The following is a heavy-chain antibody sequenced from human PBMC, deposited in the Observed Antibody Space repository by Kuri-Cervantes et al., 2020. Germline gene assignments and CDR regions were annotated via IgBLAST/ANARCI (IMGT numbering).Heavy chain of an antibody. CDR1: GFTFSDYY. D-gene: IGHD5-12*01. V-gene: IGHV3-11*04. Sequence: GGSLRLSCAASGFTFSDYYMSWIRQAPGKGLEWVSYISSSGSTIYYADSVKGRFTISRDNTKNSLYLQMNSLRAEDTAVYYCARVKVATISGLDYWGQGTLVTVSS. CDR2: ISSSGSTI. J-gene: IGHJ4*02. CDR3: ARVKVATISGLDY.